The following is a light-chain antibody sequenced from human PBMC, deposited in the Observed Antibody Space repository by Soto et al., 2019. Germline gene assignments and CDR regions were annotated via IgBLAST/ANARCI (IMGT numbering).Light chain of an antibody. CDR1: SSDVGGYNN. V-gene: IGLV2-14*01. J-gene: IGLJ1*01. CDR2: DVS. Sequence: QSVLTQPASVSGSPGQSITISCTGTSSDVGGYNNVSWYHQHPGKAPKLIIYDVSNRPSGVSNRFSGSKSGNTASLTISGLQAEDEADYYCNSYTSSSTYVFGTGTKLTVL. CDR3: NSYTSSSTYV.